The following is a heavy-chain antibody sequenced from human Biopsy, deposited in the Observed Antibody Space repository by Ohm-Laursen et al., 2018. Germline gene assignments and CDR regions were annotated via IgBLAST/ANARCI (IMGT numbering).Heavy chain of an antibody. Sequence: GTLSLTCGVSGGSISSSYWSWIRQPPGKGLEWIGYISYSGSTSYNPSLRSRVTMSVDTSQNQFSLNLNSVTAADTAVYYCARDFRAGSGFLRSNNHYCGMDVWGPGTRVTVSS. J-gene: IGHJ6*02. V-gene: IGHV4-59*01. D-gene: IGHD5-24*01. CDR3: ARDFRAGSGFLRSNNHYCGMDV. CDR1: GGSISSSY. CDR2: ISYSGST.